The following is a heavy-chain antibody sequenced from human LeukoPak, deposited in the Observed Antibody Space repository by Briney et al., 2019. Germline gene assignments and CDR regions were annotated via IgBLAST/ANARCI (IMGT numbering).Heavy chain of an antibody. Sequence: GGSLRLSCAASGFTFSSYGMHWVRQAPGKGLEWVAVIWYDGSNKYYADSVKGRFTISRDNSKNTLYLQMNSLRGEDTAVYYCAKGILWFGEDHDAFDIWGQGTMVTVSS. V-gene: IGHV3-33*06. CDR2: IWYDGSNK. CDR1: GFTFSSYG. D-gene: IGHD3-10*01. CDR3: AKGILWFGEDHDAFDI. J-gene: IGHJ3*02.